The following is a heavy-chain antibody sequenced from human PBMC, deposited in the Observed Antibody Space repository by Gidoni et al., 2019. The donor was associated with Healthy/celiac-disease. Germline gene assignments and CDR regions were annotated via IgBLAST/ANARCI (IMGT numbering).Heavy chain of an antibody. V-gene: IGHV3-23*01. Sequence: EVQLLESGGGWVQPGGSLRLSCVASGFTFSSYAMSWVRQAPGKGLGWVSAISGSGVSTYYADSVKGRFTISRDNSKNTLYLQMNSLRAEDTAVYYCAKLAARGDGNDYWGQGTLVTVSS. D-gene: IGHD6-13*01. CDR2: ISGSGVST. CDR1: GFTFSSYA. J-gene: IGHJ4*02. CDR3: AKLAARGDGNDY.